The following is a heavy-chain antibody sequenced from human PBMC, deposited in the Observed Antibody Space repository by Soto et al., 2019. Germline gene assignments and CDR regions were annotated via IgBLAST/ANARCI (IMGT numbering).Heavy chain of an antibody. D-gene: IGHD2-2*02. V-gene: IGHV1-58*01. Sequence: SVKVSCKASGFTFTSSAVQWVRQARGQRLEWIGWIVVGSGNTNYAQKLQERVTITRDMSTSTAYMELSSLRSEDTAVYYCAAERGYCSSTSCYMYYYGMDVWGQGTTVTVSS. CDR2: IVVGSGNT. CDR3: AAERGYCSSTSCYMYYYGMDV. J-gene: IGHJ6*02. CDR1: GFTFTSSA.